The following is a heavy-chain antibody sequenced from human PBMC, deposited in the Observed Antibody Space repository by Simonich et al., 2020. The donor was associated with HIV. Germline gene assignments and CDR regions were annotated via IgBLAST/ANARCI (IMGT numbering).Heavy chain of an antibody. CDR1: GFSFSSYW. Sequence: EVQLVESGGGLVQPGGSLRLSCAASGFSFSSYWMSWVRQAPGKGLEWVANRKQDGSEKYYVDSVKGRFTISRDNAKNSLYLQMNSLRAEDTAVYYCAINSSGWIDYWGQGTLVTVSS. J-gene: IGHJ4*02. D-gene: IGHD6-19*01. CDR2: RKQDGSEK. CDR3: AINSSGWIDY. V-gene: IGHV3-7*01.